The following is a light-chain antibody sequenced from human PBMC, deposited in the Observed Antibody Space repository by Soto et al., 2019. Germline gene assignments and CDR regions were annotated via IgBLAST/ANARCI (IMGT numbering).Light chain of an antibody. J-gene: IGKJ5*01. CDR1: QSVSSY. CDR3: QQYNDRPPIT. CDR2: GAS. V-gene: IGKV3-15*01. Sequence: EIVLTQSPANLSLAPGDRATLSCRASQSVSSYLAWYQQKPGQAPRLLIYGASTRATGIPARFSGSGSGSEFTLTISGLQSEDFAVYYCQQYNDRPPITLGQGTRLEIK.